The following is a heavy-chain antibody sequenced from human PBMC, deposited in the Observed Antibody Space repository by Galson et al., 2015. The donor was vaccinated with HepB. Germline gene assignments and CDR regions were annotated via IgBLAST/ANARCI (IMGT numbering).Heavy chain of an antibody. CDR3: ARGRGYNGYGLGY. V-gene: IGHV4-30-2*01. J-gene: IGHJ4*02. CDR2: IYHSGST. D-gene: IGHD5-12*01. CDR1: GASISSGGYS. Sequence: TLSLTCAVSGASISSGGYSWNWIRQPPGKGLEWIRYIYHSGSTYYNPSLKSRVTISVDRSKNQFSLKLNSVTAADTAVYYCARGRGYNGYGLGYWGQGTLVTVSS.